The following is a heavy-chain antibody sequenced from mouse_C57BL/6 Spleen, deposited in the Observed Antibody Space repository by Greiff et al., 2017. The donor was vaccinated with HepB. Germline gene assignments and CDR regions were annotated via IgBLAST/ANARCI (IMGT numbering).Heavy chain of an antibody. CDR1: GFTFSNYW. CDR2: IRLKSDNYAT. D-gene: IGHD1-1*01. V-gene: IGHV6-3*01. J-gene: IGHJ3*01. Sequence: EVQVVESGGGLVQPGGSMKLSCVASGFTFSNYWMNWVRQSPEKGLEWVAQIRLKSDNYATHYAESVKGRFTISRDDSKSSVYLQMNNLRAEDTGIYYCTDSNLLKRGFAYWGQGTLVTVSA. CDR3: TDSNLLKRGFAY.